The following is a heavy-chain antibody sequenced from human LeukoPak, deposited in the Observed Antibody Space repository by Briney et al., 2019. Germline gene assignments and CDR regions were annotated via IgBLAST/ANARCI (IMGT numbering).Heavy chain of an antibody. J-gene: IGHJ5*02. CDR1: GGSISSSSYY. V-gene: IGHV4-39*01. CDR3: ARGIVVVPAAMFRRFDP. Sequence: SETLSLTCTDSGGSISSSSYYWGWIRQPPGKGLEWIGSIYYSGSTYYNPSLKSRVTISVDTSKNQFSLKLSSVTAADTAVYYCARGIVVVPAAMFRRFDPWGQGTLVTVSS. CDR2: IYYSGST. D-gene: IGHD2-2*01.